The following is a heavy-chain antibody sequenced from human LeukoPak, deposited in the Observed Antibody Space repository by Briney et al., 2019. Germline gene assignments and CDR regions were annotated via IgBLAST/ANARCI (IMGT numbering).Heavy chain of an antibody. Sequence: PGRSLRLSCAASGFTFDDYAMHWVRQAPGKGLEWVSGISWNSGSIGYADSVKGRFTISRDNAKISLYLQMNSLRAEDMALYYCAKDSASGQLAGTAFDIWGQGTMVTVSS. CDR2: ISWNSGSI. J-gene: IGHJ3*02. V-gene: IGHV3-9*03. CDR1: GFTFDDYA. CDR3: AKDSASGQLAGTAFDI. D-gene: IGHD6-19*01.